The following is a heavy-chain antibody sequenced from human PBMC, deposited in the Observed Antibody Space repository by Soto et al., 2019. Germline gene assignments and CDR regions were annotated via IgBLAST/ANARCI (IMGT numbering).Heavy chain of an antibody. D-gene: IGHD2-15*01. J-gene: IGHJ4*02. CDR2: LSGSGSLS. CDR3: ARDRGGALGS. Sequence: EVLLLESGGGLVQPGGPLRLSCVVSGFTFNTFAMTWVRQAPGKGLEWVSALSGSGSLSYYADSVKGRFTISRDNSKNSLYLQMNNLRVDETAVYFCARDRGGALGSWGQGTLVTVSS. V-gene: IGHV3-23*01. CDR1: GFTFNTFA.